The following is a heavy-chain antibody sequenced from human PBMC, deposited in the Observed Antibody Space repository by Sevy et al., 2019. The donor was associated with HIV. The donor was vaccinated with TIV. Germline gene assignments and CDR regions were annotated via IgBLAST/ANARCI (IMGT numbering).Heavy chain of an antibody. J-gene: IGHJ6*03. CDR1: GFTFDDYG. Sequence: GGSLRLSCAASGFTFDDYGMSWVRQAPGKGLEWVSGINWNGGSTGYADSVKGRFTISRDNAKNSLYLQMNSLRAEDTALYYCARSGGRGMKGYGLYYYYYMDVWGKGTTVTVSS. V-gene: IGHV3-20*04. D-gene: IGHD5-12*01. CDR2: INWNGGST. CDR3: ARSGGRGMKGYGLYYYYYMDV.